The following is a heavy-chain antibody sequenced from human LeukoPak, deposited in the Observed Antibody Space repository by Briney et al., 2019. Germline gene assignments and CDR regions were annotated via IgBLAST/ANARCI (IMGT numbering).Heavy chain of an antibody. V-gene: IGHV1-2*02. CDR2: INPNSGST. CDR1: GYTFTAYY. D-gene: IGHD6-19*01. Sequence: ASVKVSCKASGYTFTAYYMHWVRQAPGQGLEWMGWINPNSGSTNYAQKFQGRVTMTRDTSISTAYMELSRLRSDDTAVYYCARDGGYSSGWYEINHIFNWFDPWGQGTLVTVSS. CDR3: ARDGGYSSGWYEINHIFNWFDP. J-gene: IGHJ5*02.